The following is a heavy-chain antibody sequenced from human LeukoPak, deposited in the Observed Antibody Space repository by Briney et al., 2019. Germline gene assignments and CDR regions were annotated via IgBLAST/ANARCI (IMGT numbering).Heavy chain of an antibody. Sequence: GGSLRLSCAASGFTVSSNYMSWVRQAPGKGLEWVSVIYSGGSTYYADSVKGRFTISRDNSKNTLYLQMNSLRAEDTAVYYCAGTYYYDSSGYYEDYFDYWGQGTLVTVSS. V-gene: IGHV3-66*01. CDR2: IYSGGST. CDR3: AGTYYYDSSGYYEDYFDY. D-gene: IGHD3-22*01. CDR1: GFTVSSNY. J-gene: IGHJ4*02.